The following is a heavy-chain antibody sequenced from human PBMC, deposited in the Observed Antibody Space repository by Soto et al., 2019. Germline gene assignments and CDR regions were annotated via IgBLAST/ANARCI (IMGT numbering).Heavy chain of an antibody. Sequence: EVQLVASGGGVVRPGGCLRLSCAASGFTFDDYGMSWVRQAPGKGLEWVAGINWNGGSTGYADSVKGRFTISRDNTKNPLYLQMNSLRAEDTALYYCAREGDSSGWYTLLPNYFDYWGQGTLVTVSS. CDR3: AREGDSSGWYTLLPNYFDY. J-gene: IGHJ4*02. D-gene: IGHD6-19*01. CDR1: GFTFDDYG. CDR2: INWNGGST. V-gene: IGHV3-20*04.